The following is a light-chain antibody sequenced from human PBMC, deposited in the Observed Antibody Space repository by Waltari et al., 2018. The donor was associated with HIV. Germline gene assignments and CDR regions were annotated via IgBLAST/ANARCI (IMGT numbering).Light chain of an antibody. Sequence: GQRVTISCSGSTSNIGSNAVNWYQQLPGTAPKLVIYTNNQRMPGVPDRFTGSKSGTSASLAISGLQSEDEAHFYCAVWDDSLNGNVIFGGGTKLTVL. CDR2: TNN. V-gene: IGLV1-44*01. CDR3: AVWDDSLNGNVI. J-gene: IGLJ2*01. CDR1: TSNIGSNA.